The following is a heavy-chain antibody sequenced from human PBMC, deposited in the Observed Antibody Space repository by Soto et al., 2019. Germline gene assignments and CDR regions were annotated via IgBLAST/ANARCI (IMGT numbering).Heavy chain of an antibody. Sequence: PSETLSLTCAVYGGSFSGYYWSWIRQPPGKGLEWIGEINHSGSTNYNPSLKSRVTISVDTSKNQFSLKLSSVTAADTAVYYCARGTLTAPEYWGQGTLVTVSS. CDR3: ARGTLTAPEY. V-gene: IGHV4-34*01. CDR2: INHSGST. CDR1: GGSFSGYY. D-gene: IGHD5-18*01. J-gene: IGHJ4*02.